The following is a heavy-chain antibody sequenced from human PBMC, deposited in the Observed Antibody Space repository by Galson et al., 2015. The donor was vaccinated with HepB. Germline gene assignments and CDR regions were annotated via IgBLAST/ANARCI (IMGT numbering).Heavy chain of an antibody. Sequence: SLRLSCAASGFTFSSSAMHWVRQAPGKGLEWVALISYDGTNKYYADSVKGRFTISRDNSKNMMYLQMNSLRAEDTAVYYCARDAERETGFYDWYFDYWGQGTLVTVSS. CDR2: ISYDGTNK. J-gene: IGHJ4*02. D-gene: IGHD3-9*01. CDR3: ARDAERETGFYDWYFDY. CDR1: GFTFSSSA. V-gene: IGHV3-30-3*01.